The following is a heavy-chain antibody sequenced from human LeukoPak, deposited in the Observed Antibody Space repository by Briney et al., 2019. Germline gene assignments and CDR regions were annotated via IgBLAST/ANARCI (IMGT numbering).Heavy chain of an antibody. V-gene: IGHV3-48*01. J-gene: IGHJ4*02. CDR3: TRVGYIDEGIDY. CDR1: GFTSSSYT. D-gene: IGHD5-24*01. Sequence: PGGSLRLSCAASGFTSSSYTMNWVRQAPGKGLEWLSYISSSGSTICYADSVKGRFTISRDNAKNSLYLQMNSLRAEDTAIYYCTRVGYIDEGIDYWGQGTLVTVSS. CDR2: ISSSGSTI.